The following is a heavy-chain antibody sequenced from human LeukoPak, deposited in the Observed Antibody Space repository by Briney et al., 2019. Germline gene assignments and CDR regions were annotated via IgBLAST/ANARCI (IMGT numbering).Heavy chain of an antibody. J-gene: IGHJ4*02. CDR2: IHYSGST. Sequence: SETLSLTCTVSGGSISSSSYYWGWIRQPPGKGLEWIGSIHYSGSTNYNPSLKSRVTISVDTSKNQFSLKLSSVTAADTAVYYCARHRYDYVWGSYRYPFDYWGQGTLVTVSS. CDR1: GGSISSSSYY. D-gene: IGHD3-16*02. CDR3: ARHRYDYVWGSYRYPFDY. V-gene: IGHV4-39*01.